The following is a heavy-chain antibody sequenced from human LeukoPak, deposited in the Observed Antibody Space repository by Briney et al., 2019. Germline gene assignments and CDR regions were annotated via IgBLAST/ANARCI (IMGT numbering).Heavy chain of an antibody. J-gene: IGHJ5*02. CDR2: IYSGGST. D-gene: IGHD6-13*01. CDR3: ARGCPASSSCWFDP. CDR1: GFTVSSNY. V-gene: IGHV3-53*01. Sequence: GGSLRLSCAASGFTVSSNYMSWVRQAPGKGLEWVSVIYSGGSTYYADSVKGRFTTSRDNSKNTVYLQMNSLRAEDTAVYYCARGCPASSSCWFDPWGQGTLVTVSS.